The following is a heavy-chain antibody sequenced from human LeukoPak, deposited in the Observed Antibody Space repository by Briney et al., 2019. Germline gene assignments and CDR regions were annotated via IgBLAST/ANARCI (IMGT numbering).Heavy chain of an antibody. CDR2: IYHSVRT. D-gene: IGHD6-19*01. Sequence: SETLSLTCAVSGGSISSSNWWSWVRQPPGKGLEWIGEIYHSVRTNYNPSLKSRVTISVDTSKNQFSLNLTSVSAADTAVYYCAREWVGSGFLYWFDPWGQGNLVTVSS. CDR1: GGSISSSNW. J-gene: IGHJ5*02. V-gene: IGHV4-4*02. CDR3: AREWVGSGFLYWFDP.